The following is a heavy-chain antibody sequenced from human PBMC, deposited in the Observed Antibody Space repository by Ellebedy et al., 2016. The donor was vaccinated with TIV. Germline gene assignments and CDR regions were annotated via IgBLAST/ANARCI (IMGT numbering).Heavy chain of an antibody. CDR2: IYYSGST. CDR1: GGSISSGGYY. V-gene: IGHV4-31*03. D-gene: IGHD4-23*01. Sequence: SETLSLTXTVSGGSISSGGYYWSWIRQHPGKGLEWIGYIYYSGSTYYNPSLKSRVTISVDTSKNQFSLKLSSVTAADTAVYYCARDPGGGRIPHSGYFDYWGQGTLVTVSS. CDR3: ARDPGGGRIPHSGYFDY. J-gene: IGHJ4*02.